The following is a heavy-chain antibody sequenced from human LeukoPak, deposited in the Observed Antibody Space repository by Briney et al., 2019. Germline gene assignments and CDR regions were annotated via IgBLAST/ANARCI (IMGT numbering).Heavy chain of an antibody. CDR1: GFTFSSYG. Sequence: GGSLRLSCAASGFTFSSYGMSWVRQAPGKGLEWVSAISGSGGSTYYADSVKGRVTISRDNAKNSLYLQMNSLRAEDTAMYYCARLPGGVVIDAGLYWGQGTLVTVSS. J-gene: IGHJ4*02. V-gene: IGHV3-23*01. CDR3: ARLPGGVVIDAGLY. D-gene: IGHD2-21*01. CDR2: ISGSGGST.